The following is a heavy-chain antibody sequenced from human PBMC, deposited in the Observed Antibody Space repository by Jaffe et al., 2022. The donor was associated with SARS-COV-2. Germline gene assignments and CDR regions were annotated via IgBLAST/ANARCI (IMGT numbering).Heavy chain of an antibody. J-gene: IGHJ3*02. CDR3: ARDSASEIYSGYGGAAFDI. CDR2: ISYDGSNK. V-gene: IGHV3-30-3*01. CDR1: GFTFSSYA. Sequence: QVQLVESGGGVVQPGRSLRLSCAASGFTFSSYAMHWVRQAPGKGLEWVAVISYDGSNKYYADSVKGRFTISRDNSKNTLYLQMNSLRAEDTAVYYCARDSASEIYSGYGGAAFDIWGQGTMVTVSS. D-gene: IGHD5-12*01.